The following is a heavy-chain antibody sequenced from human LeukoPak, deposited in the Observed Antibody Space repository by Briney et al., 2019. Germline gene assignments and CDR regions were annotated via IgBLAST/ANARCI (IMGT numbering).Heavy chain of an antibody. CDR3: ARRGIVVVPAAKVYYYYYMDV. V-gene: IGHV4-59*12. CDR1: GGAISSFY. CDR2: IYYSGST. D-gene: IGHD2-2*01. J-gene: IGHJ6*03. Sequence: SQTLSLTRTVSGGAISSFYWSWIRQPPGKGLGWSGYIYYSGSTNYNPSLQRRVTISVDTSQNQFSLKLSSVTAADTAVYYCARRGIVVVPAAKVYYYYYMDVWGKGTTVTISS.